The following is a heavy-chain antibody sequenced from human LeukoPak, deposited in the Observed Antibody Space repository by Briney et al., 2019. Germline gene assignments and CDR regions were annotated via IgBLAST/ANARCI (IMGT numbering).Heavy chain of an antibody. V-gene: IGHV3-66*01. Sequence: GGSLRLSCAASGFAVGSNYMSWVRQPPGKGLEWVSIIYSGGSRYYADSVKGRFTISRDISQNTLFLEMNSLRVEDTAVYYCARVPVLGTRENFQRWGQGTLVTVSS. D-gene: IGHD4-23*01. CDR2: IYSGGSR. J-gene: IGHJ1*01. CDR3: ARVPVLGTRENFQR. CDR1: GFAVGSNY.